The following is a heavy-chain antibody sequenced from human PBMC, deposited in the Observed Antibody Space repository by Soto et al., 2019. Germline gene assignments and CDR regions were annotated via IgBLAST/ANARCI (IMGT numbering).Heavy chain of an antibody. CDR2: ISYDGSNK. Sequence: QVQLVESGGGVVQPGRSLRLSCAASGFTFSSYGMHWVRQAPGKGLEWVAVISYDGSNKYYADSVKGRFTISRDNSKNTLYLQMNSLRAEDTAVYYCAKEVGSSLLQHVDYYGMDVWGQGTTVTVSS. V-gene: IGHV3-30*18. D-gene: IGHD6-13*01. CDR1: GFTFSSYG. CDR3: AKEVGSSLLQHVDYYGMDV. J-gene: IGHJ6*02.